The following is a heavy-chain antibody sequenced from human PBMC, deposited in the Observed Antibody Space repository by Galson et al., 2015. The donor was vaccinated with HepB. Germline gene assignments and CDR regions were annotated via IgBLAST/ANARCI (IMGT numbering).Heavy chain of an antibody. D-gene: IGHD6-19*01. V-gene: IGHV3-30*18. CDR3: AKDGAPNSSLGD. Sequence: SLRLSCAASGFTFSSYGMHWVRQAPGKGLEWVAVISYDGSNKYYADSVKGRFTISRDNSKNTLYLQMNSLRAEDTAVYYCAKDGAPNSSLGDWGQGTLVTVSS. J-gene: IGHJ4*02. CDR2: ISYDGSNK. CDR1: GFTFSSYG.